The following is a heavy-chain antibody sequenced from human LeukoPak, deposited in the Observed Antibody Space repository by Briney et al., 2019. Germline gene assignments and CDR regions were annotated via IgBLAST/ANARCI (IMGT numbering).Heavy chain of an antibody. D-gene: IGHD5-24*01. CDR2: IYYSGST. J-gene: IGHJ5*02. Sequence: SETLSLTCTVSGGSISSYYWSWIRQPPGKGLEWIGYIYYSGSTNYNPSLKSRVTISVDTSKNQFSLKLSSVTAADTAVYYCAIDGDGYNFPWGQGTLVTVSS. V-gene: IGHV4-59*12. CDR1: GGSISSYY. CDR3: AIDGDGYNFP.